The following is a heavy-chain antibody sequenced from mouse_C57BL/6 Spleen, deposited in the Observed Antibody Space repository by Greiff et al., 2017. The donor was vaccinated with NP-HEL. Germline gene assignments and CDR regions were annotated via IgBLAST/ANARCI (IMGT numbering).Heavy chain of an antibody. J-gene: IGHJ4*01. CDR2: IYPGSGST. CDR3: ARFITTVVAPYYAMDY. Sequence: VQLQQSGAELVKPGASVKMSCKASGYTFTSYWITWVKQRPGQGLEWIGDIYPGSGSTNYNEKFKSKATLTGDISSSTAYMQLSSLTTEDSAVYYCARFITTVVAPYYAMDYWGQGTSVTVSS. CDR1: GYTFTSYW. D-gene: IGHD1-1*01. V-gene: IGHV1-55*01.